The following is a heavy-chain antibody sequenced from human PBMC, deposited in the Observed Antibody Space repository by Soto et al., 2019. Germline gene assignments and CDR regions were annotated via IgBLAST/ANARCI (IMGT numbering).Heavy chain of an antibody. CDR3: ARELDGIDV. CDR1: GLTFSDYY. Sequence: GGSLRLSCAASGLTFSDYYMSWIRQAPGKGLDFVLYITISCSYTKYADSVQGRFTISRDNAKNSLYLQMNSLLAEDTAVYYCARELDGIDVWGQGTTVTVSS. J-gene: IGHJ6*02. CDR2: ITISCSYT. V-gene: IGHV3-11*05.